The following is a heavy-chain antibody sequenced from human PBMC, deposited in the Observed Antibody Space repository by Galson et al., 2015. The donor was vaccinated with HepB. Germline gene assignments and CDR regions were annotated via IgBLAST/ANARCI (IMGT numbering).Heavy chain of an antibody. D-gene: IGHD3-9*01. V-gene: IGHV1-18*04. CDR3: ARGGFDKTLDN. Sequence: SVKVSCKASGYTFTTNGISWVRQAPGQGLEWMGWISAHSGDTKYAQKLQGRVTMTRDTSTSTVYVELRSLRSDDTAAYYCARGGFDKTLDNWGQGALVTVSS. CDR2: ISAHSGDT. CDR1: GYTFTTNG. J-gene: IGHJ4*02.